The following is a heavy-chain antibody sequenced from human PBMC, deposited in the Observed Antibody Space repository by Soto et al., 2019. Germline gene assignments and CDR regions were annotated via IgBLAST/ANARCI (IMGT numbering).Heavy chain of an antibody. CDR2: ISDSGSSI. CDR1: GFTFKNYY. Sequence: GSLRLSYAASGFTFKNYYMTWIRQAPGKGLEWVSYISDSGSSIYYADSVKGRFTISRDNAKNSLLLEMNSLRGEDTAVYFCARQYSSMLDLWGQGTLVTVSS. CDR3: ARQYSSMLDL. J-gene: IGHJ4*02. V-gene: IGHV3-11*01. D-gene: IGHD6-13*01.